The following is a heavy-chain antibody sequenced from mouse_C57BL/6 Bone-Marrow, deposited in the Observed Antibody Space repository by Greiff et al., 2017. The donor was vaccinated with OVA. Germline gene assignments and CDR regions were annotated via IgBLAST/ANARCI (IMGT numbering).Heavy chain of an antibody. CDR1: GFNIKNTY. CDR3: ARRYYYGSSYWYFDV. J-gene: IGHJ1*03. D-gene: IGHD1-1*01. CDR2: IDPANGNT. Sequence: VQLQQSVAELVRPGASVKLSCTASGFNIKNTYMHWVKQRPEQGLEWIGRIDPANGNTKYAPKFQGKATITADTSSNTAYLQLSSLTSQDTDIYYGARRYYYGSSYWYFDVWGTGTTVTVSS. V-gene: IGHV14-3*01.